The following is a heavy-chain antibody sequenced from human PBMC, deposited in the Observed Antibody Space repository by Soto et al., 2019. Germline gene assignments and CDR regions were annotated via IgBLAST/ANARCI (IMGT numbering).Heavy chain of an antibody. CDR2: ISYGGGTT. CDR3: AKNPGYYYDSTGYLFDY. CDR1: EFTLSNYA. J-gene: IGHJ4*02. D-gene: IGHD3-22*01. V-gene: IGHV3-23*01. Sequence: GGSLRLSCAASEFTLSNYAMSWVRQAPGKGLEWVSAISYGGGTTYYADSVKGRFTISRDNSKNTLYLQMNSLRAEDTAVYYCAKNPGYYYDSTGYLFDYWGRGSLVPVSS.